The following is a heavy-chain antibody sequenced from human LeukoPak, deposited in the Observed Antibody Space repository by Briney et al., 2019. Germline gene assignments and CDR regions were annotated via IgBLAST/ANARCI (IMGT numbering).Heavy chain of an antibody. CDR3: ARRAMTERGHSYGLDY. Sequence: SGGSLRLSCAASGFIFSSYSMNWVRQAPGRGLEWVSSISSSTGTYIYYADSVKGRFTISRDNAKNSLYLQMDSLRAEDTAVYYCARRAMTERGHSYGLDYWGQGTLVTVSS. D-gene: IGHD5-18*01. J-gene: IGHJ4*02. CDR1: GFIFSSYS. V-gene: IGHV3-21*01. CDR2: ISSSTGTYI.